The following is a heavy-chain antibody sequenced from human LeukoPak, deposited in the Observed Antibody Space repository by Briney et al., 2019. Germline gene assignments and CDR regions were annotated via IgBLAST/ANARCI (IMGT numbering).Heavy chain of an antibody. CDR3: ARGLIMAVAGRGGFHY. CDR2: VHLSGRT. D-gene: IGHD6-13*01. J-gene: IGHJ4*02. CDR1: GGSISSTNW. Sequence: SETLSLTCGVSGGSISSTNWWTWVRQPPGEGLEWIGEVHLSGRTNYNPSLKSRVTISVDTSKNQFSLKLSSVTAADTAVYYCARGLIMAVAGRGGFHYWGQGTLVTVSS. V-gene: IGHV4-4*02.